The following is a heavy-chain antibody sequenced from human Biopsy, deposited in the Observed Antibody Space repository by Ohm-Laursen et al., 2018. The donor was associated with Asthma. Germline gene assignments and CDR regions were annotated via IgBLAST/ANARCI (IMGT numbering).Heavy chain of an antibody. J-gene: IGHJ4*02. CDR2: INSVFGTT. V-gene: IGHV1-69*13. D-gene: IGHD2-2*01. Sequence: ASVKVSCKALGGTFNTYVIGWVRPAPGQGLEWMGGINSVFGTTTYPQKFQDRVTITADDSTSTVYMELSSLRSEDTAVYYCARKAGSCISRTCYSLDFWGQGTLVTVSS. CDR3: ARKAGSCISRTCYSLDF. CDR1: GGTFNTYV.